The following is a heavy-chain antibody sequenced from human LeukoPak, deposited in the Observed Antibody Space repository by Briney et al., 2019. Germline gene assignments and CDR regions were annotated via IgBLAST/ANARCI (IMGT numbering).Heavy chain of an antibody. V-gene: IGHV3-30*02. J-gene: IGHJ4*02. CDR2: ISYDGRNE. CDR3: AKEDRGPSEMSTTKGLDY. CDR1: GFTFRNYG. Sequence: PGGSLRLSCAASGFTFRNYGIHWVHQAPGKGPEWVAFISYDGRNEYYAGSVKGRFTISRDNSKNTLSLQMNSLRAEDTAVYSCAKEDRGPSEMSTTKGLDYWGQGTLVTVSS. D-gene: IGHD5-24*01.